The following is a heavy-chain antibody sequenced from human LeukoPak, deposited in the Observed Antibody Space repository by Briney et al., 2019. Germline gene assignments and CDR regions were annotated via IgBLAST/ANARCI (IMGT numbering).Heavy chain of an antibody. D-gene: IGHD3-10*02. Sequence: SETLSLTCTVSGGSISSYYWSWVRQPAGKGLEWIGRIYTSGSTNYNPSLKSRVTVSVDTSKNQFSLKLSSVTAADTAVYYCAVCSVTGRAFDIWGQGTMVTVSS. V-gene: IGHV4-4*07. CDR1: GGSISSYY. CDR3: AVCSVTGRAFDI. CDR2: IYTSGST. J-gene: IGHJ3*02.